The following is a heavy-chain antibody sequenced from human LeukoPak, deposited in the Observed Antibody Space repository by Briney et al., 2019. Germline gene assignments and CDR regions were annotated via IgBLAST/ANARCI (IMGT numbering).Heavy chain of an antibody. D-gene: IGHD3-22*01. V-gene: IGHV3-64*01. CDR3: ASTYDSDSSGYYPFDY. CDR2: ISRSGGST. Sequence: PAGSQRLSCAASGFSFSSYPMHWVRQAPGKGLEYVSSISRSGGSTYYANSVKGRFTISRDNSKNTLYLQMGSLRAEDTAVYYCASTYDSDSSGYYPFDYWGQGALVTVSS. CDR1: GFSFSSYP. J-gene: IGHJ4*02.